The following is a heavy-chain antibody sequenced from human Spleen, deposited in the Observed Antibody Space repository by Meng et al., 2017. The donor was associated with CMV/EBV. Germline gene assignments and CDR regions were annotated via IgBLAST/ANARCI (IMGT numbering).Heavy chain of an antibody. CDR2: IHPHRGDT. CDR1: GYTFTASY. J-gene: IGHJ4*02. D-gene: IGHD7-27*01. V-gene: IGHV1-2*02. Sequence: CKASGYTFTASYFHWVRQAPGQGLEWMGWIHPHRGDTNYAQQFQGRVTLTRDTSINTGYMELTRLTSDDTAVYYCARDNNWGPDYWGQGTLVTVSS. CDR3: ARDNNWGPDY.